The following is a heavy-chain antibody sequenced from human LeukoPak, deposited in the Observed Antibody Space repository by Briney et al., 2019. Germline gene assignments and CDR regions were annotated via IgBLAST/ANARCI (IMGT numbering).Heavy chain of an antibody. CDR3: ARGDWWLLRDRYYFDY. V-gene: IGHV3-30*03. CDR1: GFTFSSYG. Sequence: GGSLRLSCAASGFTFSSYGMHWVRQAPGKGLEWVAVISYDGSNKYYADSVKGRFTIARDNSKNTLYLQMNSLRAEDTAVYYCARGDWWLLRDRYYFDYWGQGTLVTVSS. CDR2: ISYDGSNK. D-gene: IGHD3-22*01. J-gene: IGHJ4*02.